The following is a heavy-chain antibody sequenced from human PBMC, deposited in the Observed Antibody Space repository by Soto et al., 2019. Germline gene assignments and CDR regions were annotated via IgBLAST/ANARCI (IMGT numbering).Heavy chain of an antibody. Sequence: PPKTLSVTCAVPGAAISRGGDSWRWIRQPPGKGLEWIGYIYHSGSTYYNPSLKSRVTISVDRSKNQFSLKLSSVTAADTAVYYCARAHGSGWGAFDIWVQGTMVT. V-gene: IGHV4-30-2*01. D-gene: IGHD3-10*01. J-gene: IGHJ3*02. CDR2: IYHSGST. CDR1: GAAISRGGDS. CDR3: ARAHGSGWGAFDI.